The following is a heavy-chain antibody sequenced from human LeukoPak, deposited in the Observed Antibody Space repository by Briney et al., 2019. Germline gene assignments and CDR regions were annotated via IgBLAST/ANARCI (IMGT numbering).Heavy chain of an antibody. CDR2: LSGSGDNT. Sequence: PGGSLRLSCAASGFTFSNYAMSWVRQAPGKGLEWVSALSGSGDNTYYADSVKGRFTISRDNSKNTLYLQMNSLRAEETVLSHCARTASRGVGRYFDLWGRGSLVTVSS. J-gene: IGHJ2*01. D-gene: IGHD3-10*01. CDR3: ARTASRGVGRYFDL. CDR1: GFTFSNYA. V-gene: IGHV3-23*01.